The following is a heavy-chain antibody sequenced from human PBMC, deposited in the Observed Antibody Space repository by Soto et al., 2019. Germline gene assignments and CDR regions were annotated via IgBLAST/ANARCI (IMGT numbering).Heavy chain of an antibody. J-gene: IGHJ4*02. CDR2: IIPIFGTA. CDR3: ARVRGPAGGWYAGSFDY. V-gene: IGHV1-69*13. Sequence: ASVKVSCKASGGTFSSYAISWVRQAPGQGLEWMGGIIPIFGTANYAQKFQGRVTITADESTSTAYMELSSLRSEDTAVYYCARVRGPAGGWYAGSFDYWGQGHLGTVSS. CDR1: GGTFSSYA. D-gene: IGHD6-19*01.